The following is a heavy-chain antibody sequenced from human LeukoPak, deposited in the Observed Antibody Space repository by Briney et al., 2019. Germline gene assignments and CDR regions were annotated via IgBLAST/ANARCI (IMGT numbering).Heavy chain of an antibody. CDR3: TTEIVAFDY. CDR1: GFTFSNAW. CDR2: IKTKTDGGTT. D-gene: IGHD3-22*01. V-gene: IGHV3-15*07. J-gene: IGHJ4*02. Sequence: GGSLRLSCAASGFTFSNAWMNWVRQAPGKGLEWVGHIKTKTDGGTTDYAAPVEGRFTISRDDSKNTLYLQMNSLKTEDTAVYYCTTEIVAFDYWGQGTLVTVSS.